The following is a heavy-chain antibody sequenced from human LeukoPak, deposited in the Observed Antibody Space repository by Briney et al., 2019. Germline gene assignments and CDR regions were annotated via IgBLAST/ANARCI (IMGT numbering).Heavy chain of an antibody. D-gene: IGHD3-9*01. CDR3: ARDYDILTGLGWFDP. V-gene: IGHV4-39*07. Sequence: SETLPLTCTVSGGSISSSSYYWGWIRQPPGKGLEWIGSIYYSGSTYYNPSLKSRVTISVDTSKNQFSLKLSSVTAADTAVYYCARDYDILTGLGWFDPWGQGTLVTVSS. J-gene: IGHJ5*02. CDR2: IYYSGST. CDR1: GGSISSSSYY.